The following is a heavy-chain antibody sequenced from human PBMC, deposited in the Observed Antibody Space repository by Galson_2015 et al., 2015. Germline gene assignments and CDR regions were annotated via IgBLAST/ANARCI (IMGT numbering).Heavy chain of an antibody. D-gene: IGHD3-3*01. CDR1: GDSVSSNSAA. CDR3: ARAPYYDFWSGPQCGMDV. J-gene: IGHJ6*02. Sequence: CAISGDSVSSNSAAWNWIRQSPSRGLEWLGRTYYRSKWYNDYAVSVKSRITINPDTSKNQFSLQLNSVTPEDTAVYYCARAPYYDFWSGPQCGMDVWGQGTTVTVSS. CDR2: TYYRSKWYN. V-gene: IGHV6-1*01.